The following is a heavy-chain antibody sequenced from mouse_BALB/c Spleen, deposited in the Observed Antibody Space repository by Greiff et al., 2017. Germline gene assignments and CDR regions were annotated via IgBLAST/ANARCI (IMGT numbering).Heavy chain of an antibody. D-gene: IGHD2-1*01. CDR1: GFTFSSYA. V-gene: IGHV5-6-5*01. CDR3: ARGNYGNYFDY. Sequence: EVHLVESGGGLVKPGGSLKLSCAASGFTFSSYAMSWVRQTPEQRLEWVASISSGGSTYYPDSVKGRFTISRDNARNILYLRMSSLRSEDTAMYYCARGNYGNYFDYWGQGTTLTVSS. J-gene: IGHJ2*01. CDR2: ISSGGST.